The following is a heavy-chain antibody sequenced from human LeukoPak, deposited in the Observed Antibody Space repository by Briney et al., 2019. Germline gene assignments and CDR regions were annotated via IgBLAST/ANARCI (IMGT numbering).Heavy chain of an antibody. D-gene: IGHD1-26*01. CDR3: ASLVGATSGDAFDI. V-gene: IGHV3-21*01. Sequence: GGSLRLSCAASGFTFSSYSMNWVRQAPGKGLEWVSSISSSSSYIYYADSVKGRFTISRDNAKNSLYLQMNSLRAEDTAVYYCASLVGATSGDAFDIWGQGTMVTVSS. J-gene: IGHJ3*02. CDR1: GFTFSSYS. CDR2: ISSSSSYI.